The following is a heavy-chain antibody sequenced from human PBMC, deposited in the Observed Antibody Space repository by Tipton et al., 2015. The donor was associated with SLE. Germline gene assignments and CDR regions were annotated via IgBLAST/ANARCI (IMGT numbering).Heavy chain of an antibody. D-gene: IGHD3-3*01. V-gene: IGHV1-18*04. CDR2: ISAYNGNT. CDR1: GYTFTGYY. J-gene: IGHJ6*02. CDR3: ARVGSVGGYDFWSGHYYYYGMDV. Sequence: QSGAEVKKPGASVKVSCKASGYTFTGYYMHWVRQAPGQGLEWMGWISAYNGNTNYAQKLQGRVTMTTDTSTSTAYMELRSLRSGDTAVYYCARVGSVGGYDFWSGHYYYYGMDVWGQGTTVTVSS.